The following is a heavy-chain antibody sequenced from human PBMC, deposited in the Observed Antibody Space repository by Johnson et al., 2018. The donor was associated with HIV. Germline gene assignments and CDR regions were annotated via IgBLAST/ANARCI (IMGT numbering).Heavy chain of an antibody. Sequence: VQLVESGGGLVKPGGSLRLSCAASGFTVSSNYMTWVRQAPGKGLEWVSVIYSGRSTYYADSVKGRCTISRDNAKNSLYLQMNSLRAEDTAVYYCASEGDGSGAFDIWGQGTMVTVSS. CDR3: ASEGDGSGAFDI. CDR2: IYSGRST. J-gene: IGHJ3*02. D-gene: IGHD3-10*01. CDR1: GFTVSSNY. V-gene: IGHV3-66*01.